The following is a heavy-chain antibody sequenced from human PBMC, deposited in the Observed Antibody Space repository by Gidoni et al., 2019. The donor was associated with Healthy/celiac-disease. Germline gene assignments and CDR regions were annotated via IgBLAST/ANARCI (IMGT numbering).Heavy chain of an antibody. D-gene: IGHD6-19*01. CDR2: ISSSSSYI. CDR3: ASYYSSGWYDFPFDY. Sequence: VSSISSSSSYIYYADSVKGRFTISRDNAKNSLYLQMNSLRAEDTAVYYCASYYSSGWYDFPFDYWGQGTLVTVSS. V-gene: IGHV3-21*01. J-gene: IGHJ4*02.